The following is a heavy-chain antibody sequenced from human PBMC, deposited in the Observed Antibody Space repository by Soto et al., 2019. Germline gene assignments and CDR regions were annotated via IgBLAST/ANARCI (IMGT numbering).Heavy chain of an antibody. J-gene: IGHJ6*02. CDR2: IYYSGST. CDR1: GGSISSGDYY. V-gene: IGHV4-30-4*01. Sequence: SETLSLTCTVSGGSISSGDYYWSWIRQPPGKGLEWIGYIYYSGSTYYNPSHKSRVTISVDTSKNQFSLKLSSVTAADTAVYYCASHMVRGVISYYYGMDVWGQGTTVTVSS. D-gene: IGHD3-10*01. CDR3: ASHMVRGVISYYYGMDV.